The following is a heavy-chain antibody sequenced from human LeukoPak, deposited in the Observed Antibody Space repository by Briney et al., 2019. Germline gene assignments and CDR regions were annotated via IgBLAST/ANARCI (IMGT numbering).Heavy chain of an antibody. Sequence: GGSLRLSCAASGFTFSDYYMSWIRQAPGKGLEWVSYISISGSTIYYADSVKGRFTISRDNAKNSLYLQMNSLRAEDTAVYYCARDSLKYYDILTGYYNLNWFDPWGQGTLVTVSS. CDR2: ISISGSTI. J-gene: IGHJ5*02. CDR1: GFTFSDYY. D-gene: IGHD3-9*01. CDR3: ARDSLKYYDILTGYYNLNWFDP. V-gene: IGHV3-11*01.